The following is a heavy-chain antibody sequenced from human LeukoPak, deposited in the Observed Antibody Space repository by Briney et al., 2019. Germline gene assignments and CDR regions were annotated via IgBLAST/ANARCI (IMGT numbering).Heavy chain of an antibody. CDR2: INHSGST. D-gene: IGHD6-13*01. V-gene: IGHV4-34*01. CDR1: GGSFSGYY. Sequence: SETLSLTCAVYGGSFSGYYWSWIRQPPGKGLEWIGEINHSGSTNYNPSLKSRVTISVDTSKNQFSLKVSSVTAADTAVYYRASVAAAGPPEGAFDIWGQGTMVTVSS. J-gene: IGHJ3*02. CDR3: ASVAAAGPPEGAFDI.